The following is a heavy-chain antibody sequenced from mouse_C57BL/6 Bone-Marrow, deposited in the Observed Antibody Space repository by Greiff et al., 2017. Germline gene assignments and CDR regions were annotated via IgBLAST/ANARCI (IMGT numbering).Heavy chain of an antibody. CDR1: GFTFSSYT. V-gene: IGHV5-9*01. Sequence: EVKLQESGGGLVKPGGSLKLSCAASGFTFSSYTMSWVRQTPEKRLEWVATISGGGGNTYYPDSVKGRFTISRDNAKNTLYLQMSSLRSEDTALYYCARQVELGLFDYWGQGTTLTVSS. J-gene: IGHJ2*01. CDR3: ARQVELGLFDY. D-gene: IGHD4-1*01. CDR2: ISGGGGNT.